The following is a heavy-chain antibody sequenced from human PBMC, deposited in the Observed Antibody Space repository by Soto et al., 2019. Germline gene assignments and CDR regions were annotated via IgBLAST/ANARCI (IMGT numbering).Heavy chain of an antibody. CDR3: APRDAPAAG. J-gene: IGHJ4*02. D-gene: IGHD6-13*01. CDR1: GFTFSGYA. CDR2: ISGSGGST. Sequence: PGESLRLSCAASGFTFSGYAMSWVRRAPGKGLEWVSAISGSGGSTYYADSVKGRFTISRDNAKNTLYLQMNSLRAEDTAVYYCAPRDAPAAGWGQGTLVTVSS. V-gene: IGHV3-23*01.